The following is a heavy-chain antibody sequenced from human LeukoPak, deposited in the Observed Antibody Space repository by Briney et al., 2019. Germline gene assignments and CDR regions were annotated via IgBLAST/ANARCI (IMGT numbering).Heavy chain of an antibody. CDR3: ASRRGVYRDWFDP. D-gene: IGHD3-10*01. V-gene: IGHV3-30*03. CDR1: GFTFSSYG. CDR2: ISYDGSNK. J-gene: IGHJ5*02. Sequence: PGRSLRLSCAASGFTFSSYGMHWVRQAPGKGLEWVAVISYDGSNKYYADSVKGRFTISRDNSKNTLYLQMNSLRAEDTAVYFCASRRGVYRDWFDPWGQGTLVTVSS.